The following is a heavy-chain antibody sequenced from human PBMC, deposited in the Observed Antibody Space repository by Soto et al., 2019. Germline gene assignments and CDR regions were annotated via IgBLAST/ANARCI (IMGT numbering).Heavy chain of an antibody. V-gene: IGHV3-23*01. Sequence: SLRLSCAASEFTFSNYAMSWVRQAPGKGLEWVSVTSYGGGTTYYADSVKGRFTISRDNSKNTLYLQMNSLRAEDTSVYYCAKNPGYYYDSTGYHFDYWGQGTLVTVSS. CDR1: EFTFSNYA. D-gene: IGHD3-22*01. J-gene: IGHJ4*02. CDR2: TSYGGGTT. CDR3: AKNPGYYYDSTGYHFDY.